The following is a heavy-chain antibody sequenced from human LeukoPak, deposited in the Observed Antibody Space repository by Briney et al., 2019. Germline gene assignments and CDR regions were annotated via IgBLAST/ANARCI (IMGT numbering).Heavy chain of an antibody. CDR3: ARVQWELLYPDY. D-gene: IGHD1-26*01. V-gene: IGHV3-23*01. CDR1: GFTFSTYA. J-gene: IGHJ4*02. CDR2: ISDSGDGA. Sequence: GGSLRLSCEASGFTFSTYAMDWLRQTPGKGLEWVSSISDSGDGAFYADSVKGRFTISRDNSKSTLYLQMNSLRADDTAVYYCARVQWELLYPDYWGQGTLVTVSS.